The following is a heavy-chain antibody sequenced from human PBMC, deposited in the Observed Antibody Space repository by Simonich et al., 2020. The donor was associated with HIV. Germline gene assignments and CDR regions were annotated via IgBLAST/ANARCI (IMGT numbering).Heavy chain of an antibody. CDR2: INHRGST. J-gene: IGHJ4*02. CDR3: ARRHPTTVTTPYFDY. CDR1: GGSFSGYY. V-gene: IGHV4-34*01. Sequence: QVQLQQWGAGLLKPSETLSLTCAVYGGSFSGYYWSWIRQPPGKGLEWIGEINHRGSTNYNLSLKSRVTRSVDTSKNQFSLKLSSVTAADTAVYYCARRHPTTVTTPYFDYWGQGTLVTVSS. D-gene: IGHD4-17*01.